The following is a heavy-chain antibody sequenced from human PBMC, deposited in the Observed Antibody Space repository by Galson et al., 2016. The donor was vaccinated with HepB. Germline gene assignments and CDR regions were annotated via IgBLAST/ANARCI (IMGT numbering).Heavy chain of an antibody. V-gene: IGHV3-11*01. CDR2: IAGSSSTI. CDR1: GFAFSDYY. J-gene: IGHJ5*02. Sequence: SLRLSCAASGFAFSDYYMSWIRQAPGKGLEWISYIAGSSSTIYHSDSVKGRFTVSRDNAKNSLFLHMASLRVEDTALYFCARDREPQTTMPTFDLWGQGVMVTVST. D-gene: IGHD1-14*01. CDR3: ARDREPQTTMPTFDL.